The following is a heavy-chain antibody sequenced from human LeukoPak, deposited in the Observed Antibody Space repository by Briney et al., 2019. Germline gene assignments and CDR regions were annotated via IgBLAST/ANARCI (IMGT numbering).Heavy chain of an antibody. J-gene: IGHJ6*02. V-gene: IGHV3-11*04. CDR2: ISSSSSTM. D-gene: IGHD3-10*01. Sequence: PGGSLRLSCAASGFTFSDYYMSWIRQAPGKGLEWVSYISSSSSTMYYADSVKGRFTISRDNAKNSLYLQMNSLRDEDTAVYYCARDQLLWFGESLGFYYYYGMDVWGQGTTVTVSS. CDR1: GFTFSDYY. CDR3: ARDQLLWFGESLGFYYYYGMDV.